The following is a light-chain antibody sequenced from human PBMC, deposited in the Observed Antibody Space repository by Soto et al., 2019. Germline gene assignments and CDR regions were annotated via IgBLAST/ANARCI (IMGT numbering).Light chain of an antibody. Sequence: QPVLTQSPSASASLGASVKLTCTLSSGHNSYAIAWHQQQPEKGPRYLMKLNSDGSHSKGDGIPDRFSGSSSGAERYLTISSLQSEDEADYYCQAWDTGIRVFGGGTKVTVL. V-gene: IGLV4-69*01. J-gene: IGLJ2*01. CDR3: QAWDTGIRV. CDR1: SGHNSYA. CDR2: LNSDGSH.